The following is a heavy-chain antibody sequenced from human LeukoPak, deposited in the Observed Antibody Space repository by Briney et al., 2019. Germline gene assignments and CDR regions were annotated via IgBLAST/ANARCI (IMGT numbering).Heavy chain of an antibody. CDR3: AKTRSVAAAGLDY. D-gene: IGHD6-13*01. V-gene: IGHV3-30*04. Sequence: GGSLRLSCAASGFSFNMFPMHWVRQAPGKGLECMAVISYDGNNKYYADSVNGRFTISRDNSKNTLYLQMNSLRAEDTAVYYCAKTRSVAAAGLDYWGQGTLVTVSS. CDR2: ISYDGNNK. CDR1: GFSFNMFP. J-gene: IGHJ4*02.